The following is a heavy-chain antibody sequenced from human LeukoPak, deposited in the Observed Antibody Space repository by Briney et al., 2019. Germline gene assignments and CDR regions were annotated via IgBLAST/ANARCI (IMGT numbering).Heavy chain of an antibody. D-gene: IGHD6-13*01. CDR1: GFTFSSYE. J-gene: IGHJ6*02. CDR2: MSNTGGYI. Sequence: QPGGSLRLSCAASGFTFSSYEMSWVRQAPGKGLEWVSYMSNTGGYIYYGDSVKGRFTVSRDNARNSLFLQMNSLRAEDTAVYYCARGDSSRWSSPVSTTHFYSTMDVWGQGTTVTVSS. CDR3: ARGDSSRWSSPVSTTHFYSTMDV. V-gene: IGHV3-48*03.